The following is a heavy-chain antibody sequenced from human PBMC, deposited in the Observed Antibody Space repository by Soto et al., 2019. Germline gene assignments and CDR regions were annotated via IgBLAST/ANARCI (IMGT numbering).Heavy chain of an antibody. Sequence: TLSLTCTVSGGSISSGGYYWSWIRQHPGKGLEWIGYIYYSGSTYYNPSLKSRVTISVDTSKNQFSLKLSSVTAADTAVYYCARDRYSSGWPKYNWFDPWGQGTLVTVSS. D-gene: IGHD6-19*01. V-gene: IGHV4-31*03. CDR3: ARDRYSSGWPKYNWFDP. CDR2: IYYSGST. J-gene: IGHJ5*02. CDR1: GGSISSGGYY.